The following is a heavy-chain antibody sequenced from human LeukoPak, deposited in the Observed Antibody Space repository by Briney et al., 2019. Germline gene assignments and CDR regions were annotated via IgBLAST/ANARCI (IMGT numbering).Heavy chain of an antibody. V-gene: IGHV3-74*01. CDR1: GFTFSSYA. Sequence: GGSLRLSCAASGFTFSSYAMSWVRQAPGKGLVWVSRINSDGSSTSYADSVKGRFTISRDNAKNTLYLQMNSLRAEDTAVYYCANGLGQRYYYYGMDVWGQGTTVTVSS. CDR2: INSDGSST. D-gene: IGHD1-1*01. J-gene: IGHJ6*02. CDR3: ANGLGQRYYYYGMDV.